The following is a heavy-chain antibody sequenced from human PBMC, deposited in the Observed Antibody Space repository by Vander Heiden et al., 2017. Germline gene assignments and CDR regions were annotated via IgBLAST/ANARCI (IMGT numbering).Heavy chain of an antibody. V-gene: IGHV4-39*01. CDR1: GVSITSSSYC. J-gene: IGHJ4*02. Sequence: QLQLQESGPGLVKPSETLSLTCTVPGVSITSSSYCWVWIRQPPGKGLEWIGTIYFNGRTDYNPSLRSRITISVDTSRSQFSLNLSSATAADTAVYFGARRVFHTDLDYWGQGNLVTVSS. CDR3: ARRVFHTDLDY. CDR2: IYFNGRT. D-gene: IGHD3-16*01.